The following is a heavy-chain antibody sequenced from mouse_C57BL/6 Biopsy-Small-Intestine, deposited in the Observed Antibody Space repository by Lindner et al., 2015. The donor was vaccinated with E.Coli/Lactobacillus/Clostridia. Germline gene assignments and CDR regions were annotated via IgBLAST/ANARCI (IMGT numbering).Heavy chain of an antibody. D-gene: IGHD1-1*01. J-gene: IGHJ2*01. CDR1: DFTFKTYA. CDR3: VRESYYEGYFDY. CDR2: IRSKSSNYAT. V-gene: IGHV10-3*01. Sequence: VQLQESGGGLVQPKGSLKLLCAASDFTFKTYAMHWVRQAPGKGLEWVARIRSKSSNYATYYADSVKDRFTISRDDSQNMLYLQMNNLKTEDTAMYYCVRESYYEGYFDYWGQGTTLTVPS.